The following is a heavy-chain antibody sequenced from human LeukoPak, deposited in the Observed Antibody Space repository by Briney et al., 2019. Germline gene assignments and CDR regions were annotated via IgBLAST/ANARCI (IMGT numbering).Heavy chain of an antibody. V-gene: IGHV3-15*01. D-gene: IGHD5-18*01. CDR3: AHRNTTMVRVDY. CDR2: TRSEADGGTT. CDR1: GFTFRDAG. Sequence: PGGSLRLSCAASGFTFRDAGMSWVRQAPGKGLEWVGRTRSEADGGTTDYAAPVKGRFTISRDDSKNTLYLQMSSLKTEDTAVYFCAHRNTTMVRVDYWGQGTLVTVSS. J-gene: IGHJ4*02.